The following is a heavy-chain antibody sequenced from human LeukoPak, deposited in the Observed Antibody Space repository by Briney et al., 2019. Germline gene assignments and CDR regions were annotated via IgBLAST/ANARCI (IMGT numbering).Heavy chain of an antibody. J-gene: IGHJ3*02. Sequence: SETLSLTCAVYGGSFSGYYWSWIRQPPGKGLEWIGEINHSGSTNYNPSLKNRVTISVDTSKNQFSLKLSSVTAADTAVYYCASRVVRGAPGRHAFDIWGQGTMVTVSS. D-gene: IGHD3-10*01. CDR2: INHSGST. CDR3: ASRVVRGAPGRHAFDI. V-gene: IGHV4-34*01. CDR1: GGSFSGYY.